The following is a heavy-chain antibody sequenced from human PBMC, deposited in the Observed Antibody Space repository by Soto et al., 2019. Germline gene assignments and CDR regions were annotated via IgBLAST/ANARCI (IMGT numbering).Heavy chain of an antibody. J-gene: IGHJ4*02. V-gene: IGHV4-4*07. Sequence: QGQLQESGPGLVKPSETLSLTCSVSGGSISTYYCNWIRQPAGKGLEWIGRIDSSGSTNYSPSLKSRATMSVDTSKNQFSLKLTSVTAADTPVYYCARGGHDFWSGPFDYWGQGTLATVSS. CDR2: IDSSGST. CDR3: ARGGHDFWSGPFDY. CDR1: GGSISTYY. D-gene: IGHD3-3*01.